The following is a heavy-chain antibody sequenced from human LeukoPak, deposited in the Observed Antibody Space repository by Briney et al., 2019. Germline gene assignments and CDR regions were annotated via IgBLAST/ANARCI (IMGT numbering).Heavy chain of an antibody. CDR3: ARESSDFWSGYYNYFDY. CDR2: ISSSSSTI. J-gene: IGHJ4*02. Sequence: GGSLRLSCAASGFTFSSYSMNWVRQAPGKGLEWVSYISSSSSTIYYADSVKGRFTISRDNAKNSLYLQMNSLRAEDTAVYYCARESSDFWSGYYNYFDYWGQGILVTVSS. D-gene: IGHD3-3*01. CDR1: GFTFSSYS. V-gene: IGHV3-48*04.